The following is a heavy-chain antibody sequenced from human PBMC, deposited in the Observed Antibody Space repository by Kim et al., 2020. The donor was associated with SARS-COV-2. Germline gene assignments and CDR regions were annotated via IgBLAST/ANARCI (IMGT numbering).Heavy chain of an antibody. J-gene: IGHJ6*02. CDR3: ARDLGYEILGGMDV. V-gene: IGHV4-59*01. D-gene: IGHD3-9*01. Sequence: NPSLERRVTISVDTSKNQFSLKLGSVTAADAAVYYCARDLGYEILGGMDVWGQGTTVTVSS.